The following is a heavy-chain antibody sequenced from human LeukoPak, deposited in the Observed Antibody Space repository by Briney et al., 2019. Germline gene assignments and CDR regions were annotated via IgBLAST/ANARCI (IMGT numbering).Heavy chain of an antibody. Sequence: PSQTLSLTSTVSGGSISSGTYYWNWIRQPAGKGLEWIGRIYTSGSTNYNPSLTSRVTISVDTSKNQFSLKLSSVTAADTAVYYCARDKYIYDNSGSILDLWGQGTLVTVSS. CDR1: GGSISSGTYY. V-gene: IGHV4-61*02. CDR3: ARDKYIYDNSGSILDL. J-gene: IGHJ5*02. CDR2: IYTSGST. D-gene: IGHD3-22*01.